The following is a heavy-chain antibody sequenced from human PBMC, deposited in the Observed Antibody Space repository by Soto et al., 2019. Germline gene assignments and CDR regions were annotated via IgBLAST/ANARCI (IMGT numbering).Heavy chain of an antibody. CDR2: ISSSSSTI. CDR1: GFTFSSYS. J-gene: IGHJ5*02. V-gene: IGHV3-48*01. D-gene: IGHD6-13*01. CDR3: ARHPERIAQIGWFDP. Sequence: GGSLRLSCAASGFTFSSYSMNWVRQAPGKGLEWVSYISSSSSTIYYADSVKGRFTISRDNAKNSLYLQMNSLRAEDTAVYYCARHPERIAQIGWFDPWGQGTLXTVSS.